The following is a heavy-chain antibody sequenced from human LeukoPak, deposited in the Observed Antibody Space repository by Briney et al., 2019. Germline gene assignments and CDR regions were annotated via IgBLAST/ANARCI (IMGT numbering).Heavy chain of an antibody. CDR1: GFTFSSYS. CDR2: ISSSSSYI. D-gene: IGHD2-21*02. V-gene: IGHV3-21*01. CDR3: ARDPAEEYCGGDCYHDY. J-gene: IGHJ4*02. Sequence: PGGSLRLSCAASGFTFSSYSMNWVRQAPGKGLEWVSSISSSSSYIYYADSVKGRFTISRDNAKNSLYLQMNSLRAEDTAVYYCARDPAEEYCGGDCYHDYWGQGTLVTVSS.